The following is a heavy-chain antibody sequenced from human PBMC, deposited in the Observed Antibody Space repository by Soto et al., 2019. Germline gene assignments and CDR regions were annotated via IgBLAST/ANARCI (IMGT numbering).Heavy chain of an antibody. CDR2: TNYGAKWSY. V-gene: IGHV6-1*01. D-gene: IGHD1-1*01. CDR1: GDSVSDSSVS. J-gene: IGHJ4*02. Sequence: QVQLQQSGPGLVKPSQTLSLTCAISGDSVSDSSVSWNWIRQSPSRGLECMGRTNYGAKWSYGYAESMKSRITINADTSKNQFSLHLNSVTAEDTAVYYCARDGNWRLDYWGQGALVTVSS. CDR3: ARDGNWRLDY.